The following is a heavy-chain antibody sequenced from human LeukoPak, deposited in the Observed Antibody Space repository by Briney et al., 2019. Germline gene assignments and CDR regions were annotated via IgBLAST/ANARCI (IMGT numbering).Heavy chain of an antibody. V-gene: IGHV4-4*07. CDR1: GGSISSYY. J-gene: IGHJ5*02. D-gene: IGHD4-17*01. Sequence: TETLSLTCIVSGGSISSYYWSWIRQPAGKGLEWIGRIHTSGSTNYNPSLKSRVTMSVDTSKNQFSLKLTSVTAADTAVYYCARAGDYGDYVGWFDPWGQGTLVTVSS. CDR3: ARAGDYGDYVGWFDP. CDR2: IHTSGST.